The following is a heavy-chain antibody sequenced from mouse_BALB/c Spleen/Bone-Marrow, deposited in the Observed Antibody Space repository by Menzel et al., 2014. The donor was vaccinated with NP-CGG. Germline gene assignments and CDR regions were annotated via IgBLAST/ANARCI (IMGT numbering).Heavy chain of an antibody. D-gene: IGHD2-1*01. CDR3: ARGGNYAGYYFDY. CDR2: IYPGDGDT. V-gene: IGHV1-87*01. CDR1: GYTFTSYW. Sequence: VKLMESGAELARPGASVKLSCKASGYTFTSYWMQWVKQRPGQGLEWIGAIYPGDGDTRYTQKFKGKATLTADKSSSTAYMQLSSLASEDSAVYYCARGGNYAGYYFDYWGQGTTLTVSS. J-gene: IGHJ2*01.